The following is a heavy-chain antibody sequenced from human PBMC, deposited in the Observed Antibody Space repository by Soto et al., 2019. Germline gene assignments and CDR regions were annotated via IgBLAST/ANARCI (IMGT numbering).Heavy chain of an antibody. D-gene: IGHD5-12*01. CDR2: IYPGDSGT. CDR3: AVGGGATIDIYCYGMDV. CDR1: GYSFTSYW. V-gene: IGHV5-51*01. Sequence: PGESLKISCKGSGYSFTSYWIGWVRQMPGKGLEWMGIIYPGDSGTRYSPSFQGQVTISADKSISTAYLQWSSLKASDTAMYYCAVGGGATIDIYCYGMDVWGQGTTVTVSS. J-gene: IGHJ6*02.